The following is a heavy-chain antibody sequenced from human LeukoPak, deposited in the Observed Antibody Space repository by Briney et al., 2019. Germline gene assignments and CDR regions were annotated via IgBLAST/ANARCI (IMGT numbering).Heavy chain of an antibody. J-gene: IGHJ4*02. CDR2: ISGSGGST. D-gene: IGHD3-10*01. CDR3: AASSGSYYRYFDY. CDR1: GFTFSSYA. V-gene: IGHV3-23*01. Sequence: GGSLRLSCAASGFTFSSYAMSWVRQAPGKGLEWVSAISGSGGSTYYADSVKGRFTISRDNSKKTLYLQMNSLRGEDTAVYFCAASSGSYYRYFDYWGQGTLVTVSS.